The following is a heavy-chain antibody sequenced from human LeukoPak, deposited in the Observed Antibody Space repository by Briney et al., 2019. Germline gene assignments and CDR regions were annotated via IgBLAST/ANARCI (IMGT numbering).Heavy chain of an antibody. J-gene: IGHJ4*02. CDR1: GFTFSSYA. D-gene: IGHD4-23*01. CDR2: ISGSGGST. V-gene: IGHV3-23*01. CDR3: ARGDYGGNSLASHRYYFDY. Sequence: RGSLRLSCAASGFTFSSYAMSWVRQAPGKGLGWVSAISGSGGSTYYADSVKGRFTISRDNAKNSLYLQMNSLRAEDTAVYYCARGDYGGNSLASHRYYFDYWGQGTLVTVSS.